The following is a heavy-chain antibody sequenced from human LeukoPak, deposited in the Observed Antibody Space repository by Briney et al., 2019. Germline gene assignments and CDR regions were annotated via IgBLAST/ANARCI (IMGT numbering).Heavy chain of an antibody. CDR2: MNPNGGNT. Sequence: ASVKVSCKASGYTFTSYDINWVRQATGQGLEWMGWMNPNGGNTGYAQKFQGRVTMTRNTSISTAYMELSSLRSEDTAVYYCARGEPYSSGGPAEIRYNWFDPWGQGTLVTVSS. V-gene: IGHV1-8*01. CDR1: GYTFTSYD. CDR3: ARGEPYSSGGPAEIRYNWFDP. J-gene: IGHJ5*02. D-gene: IGHD6-19*01.